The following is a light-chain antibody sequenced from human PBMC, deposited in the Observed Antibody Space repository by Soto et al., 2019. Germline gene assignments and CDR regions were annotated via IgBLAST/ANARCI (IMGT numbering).Light chain of an antibody. J-gene: IGKJ1*01. CDR1: QSISSW. Sequence: DIQMTQSPSTLSASVGDRVTITCRASQSISSWLAWYQQKPGKAPNLLIYKASTLQSGVPSRFSGSGSGTEFTLTIFSLQPEDFATYYCQQYNVYGTFGPGTKVDIK. CDR2: KAS. V-gene: IGKV1-5*03. CDR3: QQYNVYGT.